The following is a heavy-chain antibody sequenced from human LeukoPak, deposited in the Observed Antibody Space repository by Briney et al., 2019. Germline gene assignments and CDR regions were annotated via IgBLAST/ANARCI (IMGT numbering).Heavy chain of an antibody. V-gene: IGHV1-8*01. J-gene: IGHJ4*02. CDR1: GYTFTSYD. D-gene: IGHD6-13*01. CDR3: ARPTRRQLVITY. CDR2: MNPNSGNT. Sequence: ASVKVSCKASGYTFTSYDINWVRQATGQGLEWMGWMNPNSGNTGYAQKFQGRVTMTRNTSISTAYMELSSLRSEDTAVYYCARPTRRQLVITYWGQGTLATVSS.